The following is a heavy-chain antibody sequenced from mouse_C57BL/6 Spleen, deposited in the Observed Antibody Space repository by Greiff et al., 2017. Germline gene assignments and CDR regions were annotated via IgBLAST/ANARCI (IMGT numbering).Heavy chain of an antibody. CDR1: GYTFTSYW. D-gene: IGHD2-4*01. J-gene: IGHJ2*01. CDR3: ARGIYYDYEDFDY. Sequence: VQLQQPGAELVKPGASVKLSCKASGYTFTSYWMHWVKQRPGQGLEWIGMIHPNSGSTNYNEKFKSKATLTVDKSSSTAYMQLSSLTSEDSAVYYCARGIYYDYEDFDYWGQGTTLTVSS. CDR2: IHPNSGST. V-gene: IGHV1-64*01.